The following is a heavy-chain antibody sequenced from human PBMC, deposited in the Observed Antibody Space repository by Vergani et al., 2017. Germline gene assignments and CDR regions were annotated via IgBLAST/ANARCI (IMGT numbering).Heavy chain of an antibody. J-gene: IGHJ5*02. Sequence: EVQQLESGGGLVQPGGYLRLSCAASGLTFSSYAMSWVRQAPGKGMEWVSAISGSGGSTYYADSVKGRFTISRDNSKNTLYLQMNSLRAEDTAVYYCAKPYSGSGSMKGWFDPWGQGTLVTVSS. CDR2: ISGSGGST. V-gene: IGHV3-23*01. CDR1: GLTFSSYA. D-gene: IGHD3-10*01. CDR3: AKPYSGSGSMKGWFDP.